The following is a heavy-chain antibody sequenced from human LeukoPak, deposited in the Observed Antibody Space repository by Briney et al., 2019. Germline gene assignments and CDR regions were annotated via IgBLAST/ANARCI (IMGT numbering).Heavy chain of an antibody. D-gene: IGHD4-23*01. CDR3: ARLRLTTVVTTIKNWFDP. Sequence: GESLQISCQGSGYSFTSYWIGWVRQMPGKGLEWMGIIYPGDSDTRYSPSFQGQVTISADKSISTAYLQWSSLKASDTAMYYCARLRLTTVVTTIKNWFDPWGQGTLVTVSS. V-gene: IGHV5-51*01. CDR2: IYPGDSDT. J-gene: IGHJ5*02. CDR1: GYSFTSYW.